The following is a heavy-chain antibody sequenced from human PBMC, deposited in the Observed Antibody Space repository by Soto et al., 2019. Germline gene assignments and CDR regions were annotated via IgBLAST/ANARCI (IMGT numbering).Heavy chain of an antibody. V-gene: IGHV4-31*03. J-gene: IGHJ4*02. CDR1: GGSIGSGGYY. CDR3: ARGNDFWSGPSDY. D-gene: IGHD3-3*01. Sequence: SETLSLTCTVSGGSIGSGGYYWSWIRQHPGKGLEWIGYIYYSGSTYYNPSLKSRVTISVDTSKNQFSLKLSSVTAADTAVYYCARGNDFWSGPSDYWGQGTLVTVSS. CDR2: IYYSGST.